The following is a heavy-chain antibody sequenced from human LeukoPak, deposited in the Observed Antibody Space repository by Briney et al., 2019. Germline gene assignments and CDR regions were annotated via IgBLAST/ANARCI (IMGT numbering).Heavy chain of an antibody. CDR1: GFPFSDYG. J-gene: IGHJ2*01. D-gene: IGHD1-26*01. V-gene: IGHV3-30*03. Sequence: GGSLRLSCAASGFPFSDYGMYWVRQAPGKGLEWLAVISHDGSNKHYADSVKGRITISRDNSMNTLYLQMNSLRAEDTAVYYCARVVGAGYFDLWGRGTLVTVSS. CDR2: ISHDGSNK. CDR3: ARVVGAGYFDL.